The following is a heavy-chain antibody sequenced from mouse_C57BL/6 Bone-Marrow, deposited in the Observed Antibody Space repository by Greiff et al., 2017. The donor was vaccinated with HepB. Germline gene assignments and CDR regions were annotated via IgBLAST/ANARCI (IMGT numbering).Heavy chain of an antibody. CDR2: IYPRSGNT. V-gene: IGHV1-81*01. Sequence: QVHVKQSGAELARPGASAKLSCKASGYTFTSYGISWVKQRTGQGLEWIGEIYPRSGNTYYNEKFKGKATLTADKSSSTAYMELRSLTSEDSAVYFCAREDYYDYDMFAYWGQGTLVTVSA. CDR3: AREDYYDYDMFAY. D-gene: IGHD2-4*01. CDR1: GYTFTSYG. J-gene: IGHJ3*01.